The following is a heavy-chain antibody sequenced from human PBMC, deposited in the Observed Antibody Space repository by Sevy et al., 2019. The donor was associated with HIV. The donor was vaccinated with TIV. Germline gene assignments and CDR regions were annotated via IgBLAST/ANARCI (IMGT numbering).Heavy chain of an antibody. D-gene: IGHD3-22*01. CDR2: IIPIFGTA. J-gene: IGHJ6*03. Sequence: ASVKVSCKASGGTFSSYAISWVRQAPGQGLEWMGGIIPIFGTANYAQKFQGRVTITAEKSTSTAYMELSSLRTEDTAVYYCAGATGGDYYDSSGYYNYYYMDVWGKGTTVTVSS. CDR3: AGATGGDYYDSSGYYNYYYMDV. V-gene: IGHV1-69*06. CDR1: GGTFSSYA.